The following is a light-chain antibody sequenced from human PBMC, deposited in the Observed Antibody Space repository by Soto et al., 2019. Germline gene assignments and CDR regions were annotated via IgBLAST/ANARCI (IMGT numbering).Light chain of an antibody. V-gene: IGLV1-40*01. CDR2: GDN. Sequence: QSVLTQPPSVSGAPGQRVSISCNGSTSNIGAPYDVHWYQHLPGTAPKLLIYGDNNRPSGVPDRFSGSKSGTSASLTISGLQAEDEADYYCSSYTSSSTLVFGGGTKLTVL. J-gene: IGLJ2*01. CDR1: TSNIGAPYD. CDR3: SSYTSSSTLV.